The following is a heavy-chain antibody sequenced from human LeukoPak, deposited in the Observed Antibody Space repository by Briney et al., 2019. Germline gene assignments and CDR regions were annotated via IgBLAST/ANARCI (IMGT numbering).Heavy chain of an antibody. V-gene: IGHV1-18*01. CDR2: ISAYNGNT. J-gene: IGHJ4*02. Sequence: ASVKVSCKASGYTFTSYGISWVRQAPGQGLEWMGWISAYNGNTNYAQKLQGRVTMTTDTSTSTAYMELRSLRSDDTAVYYCAGGNTIFGVVTSFDYWGQGTLVTVSS. CDR1: GYTFTSYG. D-gene: IGHD3-3*01. CDR3: AGGNTIFGVVTSFDY.